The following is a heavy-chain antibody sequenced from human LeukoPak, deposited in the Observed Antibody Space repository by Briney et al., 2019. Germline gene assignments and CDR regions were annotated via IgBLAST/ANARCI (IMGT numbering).Heavy chain of an antibody. Sequence: GGSLRLSCAASGFTFSNAWMSWVRQAPGKGLEWVGRIKSKTDGGTTDYAAPVKGRFTISRDDSKNTLYLQMNSLRTEDTAVYYCTTLADNYDFWSGYPRPWGQGTLVTVSS. CDR3: TTLADNYDFWSGYPRP. D-gene: IGHD3-3*01. CDR1: GFTFSNAW. CDR2: IKSKTDGGTT. V-gene: IGHV3-15*01. J-gene: IGHJ5*02.